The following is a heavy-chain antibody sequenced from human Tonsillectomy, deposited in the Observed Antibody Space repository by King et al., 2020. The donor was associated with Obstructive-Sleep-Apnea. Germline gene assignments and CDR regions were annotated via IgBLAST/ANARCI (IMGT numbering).Heavy chain of an antibody. D-gene: IGHD3-16*01. Sequence: QLQESGPGLVKPSETLSLTCTVSGGSISSSSHYWGWIRQPPGKGLEWIGSIYYSGSTYYNPSLKSLVTISVDTSKSHFSLKQSLVLAVDTAVYYCARHGGFTQGLPVDYWGQGTLVTVSS. J-gene: IGHJ4*02. V-gene: IGHV4-39*01. CDR1: GGSISSSSHY. CDR3: ARHGGFTQGLPVDY. CDR2: IYYSGST.